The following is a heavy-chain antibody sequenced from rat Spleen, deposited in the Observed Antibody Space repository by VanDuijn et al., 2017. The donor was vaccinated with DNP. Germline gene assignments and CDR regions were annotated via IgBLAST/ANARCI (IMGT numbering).Heavy chain of an antibody. J-gene: IGHJ2*01. CDR3: SRHVLPLRVWDY. D-gene: IGHD1-11*01. CDR1: RFTFNNYW. CDR2: ITGRGGNT. V-gene: IGHV5-31*01. Sequence: EVQLVESGGDLVQPGRSLKLSCVVSRFTFNNYWLTWFRQVPGMGLEWVASITGRGGNTYYPDSVKGRFTISRDNAKRTLYLEMNSLRSEDMATYYCSRHVLPLRVWDYWGQGVMVTVSS.